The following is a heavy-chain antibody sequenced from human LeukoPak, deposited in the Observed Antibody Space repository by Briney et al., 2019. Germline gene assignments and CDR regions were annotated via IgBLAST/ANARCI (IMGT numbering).Heavy chain of an antibody. J-gene: IGHJ6*03. V-gene: IGHV3-48*03. D-gene: IGHD6-13*01. CDR3: ARGGLYSSSWWTPPYYYYMDV. CDR2: ISSSGDTI. Sequence: PGGSLRLSCAASGFTFSSYEMNWVRQAPGKGLEWVSYISSSGDTIYYADSVKGRFTISRDNSKNTLYLQMNSLRAEDTAVYYCARGGLYSSSWWTPPYYYYMDVWGKGTTVTISS. CDR1: GFTFSSYE.